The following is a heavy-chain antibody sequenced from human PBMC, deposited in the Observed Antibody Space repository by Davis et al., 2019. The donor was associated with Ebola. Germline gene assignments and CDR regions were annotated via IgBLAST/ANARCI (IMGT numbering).Heavy chain of an antibody. J-gene: IGHJ6*02. CDR3: AKDSQTIFFHGMDV. CDR2: IWYDGSNK. CDR1: GFTFSSYG. D-gene: IGHD3-3*01. Sequence: PGGSLRLSCAASGFTFSSYGMHWVRQAPGKGLEWVAVIWYDGSNKYYADSVKGRFTISRDNAKNSLYLQMNSLRAEDTALYYCAKDSQTIFFHGMDVWGQGTTVTVSS. V-gene: IGHV3-33*03.